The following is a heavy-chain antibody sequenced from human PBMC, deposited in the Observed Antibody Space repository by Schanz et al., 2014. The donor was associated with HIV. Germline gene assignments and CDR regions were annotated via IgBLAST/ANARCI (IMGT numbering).Heavy chain of an antibody. J-gene: IGHJ4*02. CDR3: AKPEYDSRGNSQSHFDY. D-gene: IGHD3-22*01. V-gene: IGHV3-23*04. CDR1: GFTFNNYA. CDR2: ISESGSRS. Sequence: EVQLVESGGGLVKPGGSLRLSCAASGFTFNNYAMTWVRQAPGKGLEWVSSISESGSRSYYADSVNGRFTISRDNSKNTLYLQMTTLRTEDTAVYYCAKPEYDSRGNSQSHFDYWGQGTLVTVSS.